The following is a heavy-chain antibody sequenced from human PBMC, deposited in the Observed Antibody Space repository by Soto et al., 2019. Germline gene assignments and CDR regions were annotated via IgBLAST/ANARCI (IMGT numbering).Heavy chain of an antibody. CDR3: ARATGTLRSRNCDY. J-gene: IGHJ4*02. CDR1: DGSRSTVGHY. Sequence: TLSLTCCVSDGSRSTVGHYWTWNRQPPGKGLEWIGSIYHTGGTYYSKSLRSRLTMSVDTSKSQFSLRLSSVTAADTAVYYCARATGTLRSRNCDYWGQGSLVTVSS. CDR2: IYHTGGT. D-gene: IGHD1-1*01. V-gene: IGHV4-31*03.